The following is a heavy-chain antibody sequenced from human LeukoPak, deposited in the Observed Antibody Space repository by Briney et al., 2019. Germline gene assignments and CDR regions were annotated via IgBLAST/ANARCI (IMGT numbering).Heavy chain of an antibody. J-gene: IGHJ3*01. CDR2: IHYDGSDT. CDR1: GFTFSHYG. Sequence: PGGSLRLSCAASGFTFSHYGMHWVRQAPGKGLEWVAFIHYDGSDTYYADSVKGRFTISRDNPKNTLYLQVDSLRVEDTALYFCARTSPLAAAGARRAFDFWGRGTMVTVSS. D-gene: IGHD6-13*01. CDR3: ARTSPLAAAGARRAFDF. V-gene: IGHV3-30*02.